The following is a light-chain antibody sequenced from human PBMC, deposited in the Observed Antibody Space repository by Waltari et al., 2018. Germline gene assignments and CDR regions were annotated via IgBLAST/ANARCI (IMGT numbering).Light chain of an antibody. CDR1: SSDVARPNL. CDR3: SSHTTSSTLV. V-gene: IGLV2-14*03. CDR2: DVT. Sequence: SALTQPASVSGSQPGQSITLPRTGSSSDVARPNLVSWYKQHPAKAPKLLIFDVTARPSGVSYLFPGSKSGNTASLTISGLQPEDEADYYCSSHTTSSTLVFGGGTRVTVL. J-gene: IGLJ2*01.